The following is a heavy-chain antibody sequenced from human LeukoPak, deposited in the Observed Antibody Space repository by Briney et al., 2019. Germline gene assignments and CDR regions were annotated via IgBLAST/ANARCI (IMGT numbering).Heavy chain of an antibody. CDR1: GFTFSTYP. CDR2: MSFDGDSK. Sequence: PGGSLRLSCAASGFTFSTYPMHWVRQAPGKGLEWVAVMSFDGDSKYYSDSVRGRFIVSRDNAKSTLYLQMNSLRAEDTAVYYCARRAGAYSHPYDYWGQGTLVTVSS. D-gene: IGHD4/OR15-4a*01. J-gene: IGHJ4*02. CDR3: ARRAGAYSHPYDY. V-gene: IGHV3-30-3*01.